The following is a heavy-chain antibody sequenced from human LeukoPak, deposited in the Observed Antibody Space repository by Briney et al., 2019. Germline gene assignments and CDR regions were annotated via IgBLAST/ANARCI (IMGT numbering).Heavy chain of an antibody. V-gene: IGHV1-46*01. CDR3: AKDEYYYDSSGYYYAEYFQH. Sequence: GASVKVSCKASGYTSTSYYMHWVRQAPGQGLEWMGIINPSGGSTSYAQKFQGRVTMTRDMSTSTVYMELSSLRAEDTAVYYCAKDEYYYDSSGYYYAEYFQHWGQGTLVTVSS. CDR2: INPSGGST. CDR1: GYTSTSYY. J-gene: IGHJ1*01. D-gene: IGHD3-22*01.